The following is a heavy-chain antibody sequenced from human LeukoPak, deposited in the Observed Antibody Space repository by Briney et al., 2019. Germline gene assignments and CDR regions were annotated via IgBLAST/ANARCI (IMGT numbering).Heavy chain of an antibody. Sequence: PGGSLRLSCAASGFTFSSYSMNWVRQAPGKGLEWVSSISSSSSYIYYADSVKGRFTISRDNSKNTLYLQMNSLRAEDTAVYYCAKPSLYGSGSYGFDYWGQGTLVTVSS. V-gene: IGHV3-21*04. CDR1: GFTFSSYS. CDR2: ISSSSSYI. J-gene: IGHJ4*02. D-gene: IGHD3-10*01. CDR3: AKPSLYGSGSYGFDY.